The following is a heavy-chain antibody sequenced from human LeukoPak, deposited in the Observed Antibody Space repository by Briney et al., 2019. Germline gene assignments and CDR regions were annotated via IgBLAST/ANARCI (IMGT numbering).Heavy chain of an antibody. V-gene: IGHV1-69*05. CDR3: ARDVGYGDYVG. Sequence: VASVKVSCKASGYTFTSYGISWVRQAPGQGLEWMGGIIPIFGTANYAQKFQGRVTITTDESTSTAYMELSSLRSEDTAVYYCARDVGYGDYVGWGQGTLVTVSS. CDR1: GYTFTSYG. J-gene: IGHJ4*02. CDR2: IIPIFGTA. D-gene: IGHD4-17*01.